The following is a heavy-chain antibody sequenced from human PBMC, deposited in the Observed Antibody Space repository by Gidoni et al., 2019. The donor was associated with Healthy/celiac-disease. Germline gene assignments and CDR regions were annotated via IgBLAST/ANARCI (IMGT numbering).Heavy chain of an antibody. V-gene: IGHV3-7*01. Sequence: EVQPVESGGGLVQPGGSLRLSCAASGFTFSSYWMSWVRQAPGKGPEWVANIKQDGSEKYYVDSVKGRFTISRDNAKNSLYLQMNSLRAEDTAVYYCARRHKLTSIAARASTFDYWGQGTLVTVSS. CDR1: GFTFSSYW. CDR3: ARRHKLTSIAARASTFDY. J-gene: IGHJ4*02. CDR2: IKQDGSEK. D-gene: IGHD6-6*01.